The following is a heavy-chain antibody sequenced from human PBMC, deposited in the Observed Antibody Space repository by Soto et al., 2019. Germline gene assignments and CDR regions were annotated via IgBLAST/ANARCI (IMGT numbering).Heavy chain of an antibody. D-gene: IGHD5-12*01. J-gene: IGHJ4*02. Sequence: PSETLSITCTVSGGSISSGGYYWSWIRQHPGKGLEWIGYIYYSGSTYYNPSLKSRVTISVDTSKNQFSLKLSSVTAADTAVYYCARDHAAGYEDYFDYWGQGTLVTVSS. CDR1: GGSISSGGYY. CDR2: IYYSGST. V-gene: IGHV4-31*03. CDR3: ARDHAAGYEDYFDY.